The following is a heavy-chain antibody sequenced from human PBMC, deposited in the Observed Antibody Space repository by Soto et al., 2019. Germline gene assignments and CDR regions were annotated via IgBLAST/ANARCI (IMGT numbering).Heavy chain of an antibody. CDR2: IIPIFGTA. J-gene: IGHJ6*02. CDR1: GGTFSSYA. D-gene: IGHD6-19*01. CDR3: ARAPPRIAVAGPPGDHYYYYGMDV. Sequence: QVQLVQSGAEVKKPGSSVKVSCKASGGTFSSYAISGVRQAPRQGLEWMGGIIPIFGTANYAQKFQGRVTITVDESTSTAYMELSSLRSEDTAVYYCARAPPRIAVAGPPGDHYYYYGMDVWGQGTTVTVSS. V-gene: IGHV1-69*01.